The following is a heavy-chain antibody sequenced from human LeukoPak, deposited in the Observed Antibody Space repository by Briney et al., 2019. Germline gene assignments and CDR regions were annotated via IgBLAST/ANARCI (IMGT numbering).Heavy chain of an antibody. V-gene: IGHV4-34*01. Sequence: PSETLSLTCAVYGGSFGGYYWSWIRQPPGKGLEWIGEINHSGSTNYNPSLKSRVTISVDTSKNQFSLKLSSVTAADTAVYYCARGQDSSGWDPSSDYWGQGTLVTVSS. CDR2: INHSGST. CDR3: ARGQDSSGWDPSSDY. J-gene: IGHJ4*02. D-gene: IGHD6-19*01. CDR1: GGSFGGYY.